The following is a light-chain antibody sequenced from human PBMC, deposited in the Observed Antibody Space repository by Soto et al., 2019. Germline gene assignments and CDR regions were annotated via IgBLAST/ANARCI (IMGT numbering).Light chain of an antibody. J-gene: IGLJ3*02. CDR1: SSNIGSNY. Sequence: QSVLTQPPSASGTPGQRVTISCSGSSSNIGSNYVYWYQQLPGTAPKLLIYTNNQRPSGVPDRFSGSKSGTSASLAISGLRSEDEADYYCAAWDDSLRGWVFGVGTKVTV. CDR2: TNN. V-gene: IGLV1-47*02. CDR3: AAWDDSLRGWV.